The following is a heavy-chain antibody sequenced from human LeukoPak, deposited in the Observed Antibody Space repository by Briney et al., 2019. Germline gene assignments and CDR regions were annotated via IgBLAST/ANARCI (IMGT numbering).Heavy chain of an antibody. CDR3: ARERIAAASVFDY. Sequence: SVKVSCKASGGTFSSYTISWVRQAPGQGLEWMGRIIPILGIANYAQKSQGRVTITADKSTSTAYMELSSLRSEDTAVYYCARERIAAASVFDYWGQGTLVTVSS. CDR1: GGTFSSYT. J-gene: IGHJ4*02. V-gene: IGHV1-69*04. D-gene: IGHD6-13*01. CDR2: IIPILGIA.